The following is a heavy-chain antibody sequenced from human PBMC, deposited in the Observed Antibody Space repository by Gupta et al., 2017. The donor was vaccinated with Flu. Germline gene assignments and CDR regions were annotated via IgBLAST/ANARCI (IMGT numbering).Heavy chain of an antibody. J-gene: IGHJ4*02. CDR1: GGTFSSYA. D-gene: IGHD2-8*01. V-gene: IGHV1-69*01. CDR3: ARGTNGVSPLDY. Sequence: QVQLVQSGAEVKKPGSSVKVSCKASGGTFSSYAISWVRQAPGQGLEWMGGIIPIFGTANYAQKFQGRVTINADESTRTAYMELRRMRSEDTAVYYCARGTNGVSPLDYGGQGTLVTVSS. CDR2: IIPIFGTA.